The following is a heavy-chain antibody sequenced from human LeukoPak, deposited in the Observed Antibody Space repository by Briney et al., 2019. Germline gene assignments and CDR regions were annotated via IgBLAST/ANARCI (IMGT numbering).Heavy chain of an antibody. CDR1: GGSFSGYY. CDR2: INHSGST. J-gene: IGHJ4*02. Sequence: SETLSLTCAVYGGSFSGYYWSWIRQPPGKGLEWIGEINHSGSTNYNPSLKSRVTISVGTSKNQFSLKLSSVTAADTAVYYCARRDSDFDYWGQGTLVTVSS. CDR3: ARRDSDFDY. D-gene: IGHD2-15*01. V-gene: IGHV4-34*01.